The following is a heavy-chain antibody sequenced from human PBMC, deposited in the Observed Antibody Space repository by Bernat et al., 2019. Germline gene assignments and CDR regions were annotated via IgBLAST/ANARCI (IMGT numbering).Heavy chain of an antibody. D-gene: IGHD7-27*01. CDR3: ARERWGLAEYDVDD. CDR1: GGSISSGGYY. V-gene: IGHV4-31*03. J-gene: IGHJ4*02. Sequence: QVQLQESGPGLVKPSQTLSLTCTVSGGSISSGGYYWSWIRQHPGKGLEWIGYIYYSGSTYYNPSLKSRVTISADTSKNQFSLKLSSVTAADTAVYYCARERWGLAEYDVDDWGQGTLVTVSA. CDR2: IYYSGST.